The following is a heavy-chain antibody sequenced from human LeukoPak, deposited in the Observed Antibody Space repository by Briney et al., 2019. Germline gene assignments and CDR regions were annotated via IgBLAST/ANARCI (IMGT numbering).Heavy chain of an antibody. J-gene: IGHJ4*02. CDR1: GYSLSTYW. Sequence: ESPKISCRGSGYSLSTYWAVWVRQMPGEGLEWMGCLYPGDSVTRYSPSFQGQVTLSADKSISTAYLQWSSLKASDTAIYYCARRGDSAYDLDYWGQGTLVTVSS. V-gene: IGHV5-51*01. CDR3: ARRGDSAYDLDY. CDR2: LYPGDSVT. D-gene: IGHD5-12*01.